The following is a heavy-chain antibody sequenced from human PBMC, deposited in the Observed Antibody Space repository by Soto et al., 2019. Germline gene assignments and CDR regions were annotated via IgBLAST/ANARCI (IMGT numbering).Heavy chain of an antibody. Sequence: EVQLVESGGGLVQPGGSLKLSCAASGFTFSGSAMHWVRQASGKGLEWVGRIRSKGNNYATAYGASLKDRFTISRDDSKHTAYLQMNSLNTEDTAVYYCSRQASDFWSGKPQYYMDVWGKGTTVTVSS. V-gene: IGHV3-73*01. CDR2: IRSKGNNYAT. CDR3: SRQASDFWSGKPQYYMDV. J-gene: IGHJ6*03. CDR1: GFTFSGSA. D-gene: IGHD3-3*01.